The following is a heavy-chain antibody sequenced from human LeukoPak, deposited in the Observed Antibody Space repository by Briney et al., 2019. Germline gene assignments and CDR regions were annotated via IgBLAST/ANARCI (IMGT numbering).Heavy chain of an antibody. CDR1: GFTFSNYD. Sequence: PGGSLRLSCAASGFTFSNYDMHWVRQAPGKGLEWVAAISNDGRKKSHADSVKGRFTISRDNSKDTLYVQMNSLRTEDTAVYYCAKGHSSSWYYFGYWGQGTLVTVS. V-gene: IGHV3-30*18. CDR3: AKGHSSSWYYFGY. CDR2: ISNDGRKK. J-gene: IGHJ4*02. D-gene: IGHD6-13*01.